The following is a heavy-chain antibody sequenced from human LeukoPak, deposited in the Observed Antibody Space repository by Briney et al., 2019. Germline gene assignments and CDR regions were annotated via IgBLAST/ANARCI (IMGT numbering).Heavy chain of an antibody. V-gene: IGHV1-46*01. J-gene: IGHJ3*02. Sequence: ASVKVSCKASGYTFTSYYMHWVRQAPGQGLEWMGIISPSGGSTSYAQKFQGRVTMTRDMSTSTVYMELSSLRSEDTAVYYCARRSSSGGAFDIWGQGTMVTVSS. D-gene: IGHD6-6*01. CDR3: ARRSSSGGAFDI. CDR1: GYTFTSYY. CDR2: ISPSGGST.